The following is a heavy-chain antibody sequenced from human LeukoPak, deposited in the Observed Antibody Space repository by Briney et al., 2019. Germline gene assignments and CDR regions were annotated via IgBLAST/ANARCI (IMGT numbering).Heavy chain of an antibody. Sequence: PSQTLSLTCTVSGGSISSGGYYWSWIRQPPGKGLEWIGYIYHSGSTYYNPSLKSRVTISVDRSKNQFSLKLSSVTAADTAVYYCARVPSSSSWSYYFDYWGQGTLVTVSS. CDR1: GGSISSGGYY. CDR3: ARVPSSSSWSYYFDY. D-gene: IGHD6-13*01. CDR2: IYHSGST. J-gene: IGHJ4*02. V-gene: IGHV4-30-2*01.